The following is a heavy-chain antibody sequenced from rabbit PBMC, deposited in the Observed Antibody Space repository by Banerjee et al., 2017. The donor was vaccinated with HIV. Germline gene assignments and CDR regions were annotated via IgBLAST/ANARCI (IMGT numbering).Heavy chain of an antibody. J-gene: IGHJ4*01. CDR3: ARDNYADYGVLWAFNL. CDR1: GIDFSSYG. D-gene: IGHD2-1*01. Sequence: QEQLVESGGGLVTLGGSPKLSCKASGIDFSSYGISWVRQAPGKGLEWIACINSNTGNTVYASWAKGRFTISKTSSTTVTLQMTSLTAADTATYFCARDNYADYGVLWAFNLWGPRHPRHRL. CDR2: INSNTGNT. V-gene: IGHV1S45*01.